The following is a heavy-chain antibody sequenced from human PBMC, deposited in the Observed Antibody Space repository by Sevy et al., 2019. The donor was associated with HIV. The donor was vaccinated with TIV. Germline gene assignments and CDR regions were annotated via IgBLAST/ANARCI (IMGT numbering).Heavy chain of an antibody. CDR2: IKADGSDK. J-gene: IGHJ4*02. V-gene: IGHV3-7*01. CDR1: GFTFSANW. Sequence: GGSLRLSCAASGFTFSANWMNWVRQAPGKGLEWVANIKADGSDKHYVDSVEGRFTISRDNAKNLLILQMNSLRVEDTAVYYCAHGTFGRFESWGQGTLVTVSS. CDR3: AHGTFGRFES. D-gene: IGHD3-16*01.